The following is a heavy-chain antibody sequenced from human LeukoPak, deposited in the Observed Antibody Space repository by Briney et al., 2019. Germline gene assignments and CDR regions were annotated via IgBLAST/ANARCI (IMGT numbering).Heavy chain of an antibody. V-gene: IGHV3-23*01. Sequence: GGSLRLSCAASGFTFSSYGMNWVRQAPGKGLQWVSSIANTGGNTYYADSVRGRFTISRDNSKNTLYLQMNSLRDEDTAVYYCAKEGIGAAGRRFDCWDQGTPVTVSS. CDR3: AKEGIGAAGRRFDC. D-gene: IGHD6-13*01. CDR2: IANTGGNT. CDR1: GFTFSSYG. J-gene: IGHJ4*02.